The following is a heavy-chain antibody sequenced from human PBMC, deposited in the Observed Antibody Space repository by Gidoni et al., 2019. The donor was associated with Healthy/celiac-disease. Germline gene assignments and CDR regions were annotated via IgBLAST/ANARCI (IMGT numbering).Heavy chain of an antibody. D-gene: IGHD3-10*01. V-gene: IGHV4-39*01. CDR3: ARHRYGSGMGGMDV. CDR2: IYYSGST. Sequence: QLQLQESGPGLVKPSETLSLTCTVSGGSISSSSYYWGWIRQPPGKGLEWIGSIYYSGSTYYNPSLKSRVTISVDTSKNQFSLKLSSVTAADTAVYYCARHRYGSGMGGMDVWGQGTTVTVSS. J-gene: IGHJ6*02. CDR1: GGSISSSSYY.